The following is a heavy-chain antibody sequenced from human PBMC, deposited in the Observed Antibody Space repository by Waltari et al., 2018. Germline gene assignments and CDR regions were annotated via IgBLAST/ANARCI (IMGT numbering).Heavy chain of an antibody. CDR2: IYHSGST. Sequence: VQLVESGGGLVKPGGSLRLSCAASGFTFSNAWMSWVRQAPGKGLEWIGEIYHSGSTNYNPSLKSRVTISVDKPKNQFSLKLSSVTAADTAVYYCARAAAGSGVFDIWGQGTMVTVSS. CDR1: GFTFSNAW. CDR3: ARAAAGSGVFDI. V-gene: IGHV4-4*02. D-gene: IGHD2-8*01. J-gene: IGHJ3*02.